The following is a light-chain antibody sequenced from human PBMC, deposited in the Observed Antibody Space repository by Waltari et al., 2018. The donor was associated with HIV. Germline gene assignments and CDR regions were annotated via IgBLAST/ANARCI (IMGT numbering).Light chain of an antibody. CDR3: SSYGDNNKYL. V-gene: IGLV2-8*01. CDR2: GVN. J-gene: IGLJ1*01. Sequence: QSALTQPPSASESLGQSVTISCTGTSSDVGDYDYVSWYQQHPGNDPKLLIFGVNKRPSGCPDRFSGSKSGTTASRTVSGLQAEDEADYYCSSYGDNNKYLFGTGTKVTVL. CDR1: SSDVGDYDY.